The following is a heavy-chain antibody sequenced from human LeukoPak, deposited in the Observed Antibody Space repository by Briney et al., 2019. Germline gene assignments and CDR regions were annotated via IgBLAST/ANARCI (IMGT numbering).Heavy chain of an antibody. CDR3: ARAGEQQPVGWFDP. CDR2: IYYSGST. CDR1: GGSISSYY. J-gene: IGHJ5*02. V-gene: IGHV4-59*01. D-gene: IGHD6-13*01. Sequence: SETLSLTCTVSGGSISSYYWSWIRQPPGKGLEWIGYIYYSGSTNYNPSLKSRVTISVDTSKNQFSLKLSSVTAADTAVYYCARAGEQQPVGWFDPWGQGTLVTVSS.